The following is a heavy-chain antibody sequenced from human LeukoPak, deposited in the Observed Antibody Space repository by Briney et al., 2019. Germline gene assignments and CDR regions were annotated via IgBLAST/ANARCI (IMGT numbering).Heavy chain of an antibody. V-gene: IGHV1-18*01. J-gene: IGHJ4*02. CDR2: ISTYNANT. CDR1: GYTFTNFG. CDR3: GIVIVPAAAIDS. D-gene: IGHD2-2*01. Sequence: ASVKVSCKSSGYTFTNFGVTWVRQAPGQGLEWMGWISTYNANTDYALKLQGRVTMTTDTSTSTAYLELRSLRSDDTAVYYCGIVIVPAAAIDSWGQGTLVTVSS.